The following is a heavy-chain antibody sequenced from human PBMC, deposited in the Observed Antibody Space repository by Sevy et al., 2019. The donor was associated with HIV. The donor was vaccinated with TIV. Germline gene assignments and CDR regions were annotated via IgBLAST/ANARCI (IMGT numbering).Heavy chain of an antibody. CDR3: ARVVGYCSGGSCYLNLKYYYYYYGMDV. CDR2: IGTAGDT. J-gene: IGHJ6*02. CDR1: GFTFSSYD. V-gene: IGHV3-13*03. Sequence: GGSLRLSCAACGFTFSSYDMHWVRQATGKGLEWVSAIGTAGDTYYPGSLMAKLTITRENAKNSLYLQMNSLRAGDTAGYYCARVVGYCSGGSCYLNLKYYYYYYGMDVWGQGTTVTVSS. D-gene: IGHD2-15*01.